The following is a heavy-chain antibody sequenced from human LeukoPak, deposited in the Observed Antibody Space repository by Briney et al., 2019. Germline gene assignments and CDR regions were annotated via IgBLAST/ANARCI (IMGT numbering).Heavy chain of an antibody. D-gene: IGHD2-21*01. J-gene: IGHJ4*02. CDR1: GASISSGDYY. Sequence: PSETLSLTCNVSGASISSGDYYWSWIRQPPGKGLEWIGYIYYSGSTNYNPSLKSRVTISVDTSKNQFSLKLSSVTAADTAVYYCARLHISSGYFDYWGQGTLVTVSS. V-gene: IGHV4-61*08. CDR2: IYYSGST. CDR3: ARLHISSGYFDY.